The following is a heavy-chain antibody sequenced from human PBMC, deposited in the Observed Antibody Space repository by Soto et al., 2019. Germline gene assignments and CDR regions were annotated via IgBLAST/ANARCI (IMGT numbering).Heavy chain of an antibody. D-gene: IGHD3-10*01. V-gene: IGHV4-59*01. CDR2: IYYSGST. CDR1: GGSISSYY. J-gene: IGHJ5*02. Sequence: SETLSLTCTVSGGSISSYYWSWIRQPPGKGLEWIGYIYYSGSTNYNPSLKSRVTISVDTSKNQFSLKLSSVTAADTAVYYCARAGTTMVRGVISGWFDPWGQGTLVTV. CDR3: ARAGTTMVRGVISGWFDP.